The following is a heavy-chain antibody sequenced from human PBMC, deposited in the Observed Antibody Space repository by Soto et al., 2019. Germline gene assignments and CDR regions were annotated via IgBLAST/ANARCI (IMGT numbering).Heavy chain of an antibody. CDR1: GGTFSSYA. Sequence: QVQLVQSGAEVKKPGSSVKVSCKASGGTFSSYAISWVRQAPGQGLEWMGGIIPIFGTANYAQKFLGRVTIPAHDTTSTAYMELRSLSSVYTAVYYCARVVTVVKSFHYWYFDLWGRGTLFTVSS. V-gene: IGHV1-69*12. D-gene: IGHD2-15*01. CDR2: IIPIFGTA. CDR3: ARVVTVVKSFHYWYFDL. J-gene: IGHJ2*01.